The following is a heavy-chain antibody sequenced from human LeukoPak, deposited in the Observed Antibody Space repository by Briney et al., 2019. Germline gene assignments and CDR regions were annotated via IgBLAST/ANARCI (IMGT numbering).Heavy chain of an antibody. Sequence: SETLSLACTVSGGSISSGNYYWRWIRQPPEKGLECIANIYYSGSAYYNPSINRRVTITVDTSKNQYSRKLSSVTAAVTAVYYCARVYYDFWSGYSDDAFDIWGQGTMVTVSS. CDR2: IYYSGSA. V-gene: IGHV4-30-4*02. D-gene: IGHD3-3*01. CDR1: GGSISSGNYY. CDR3: ARVYYDFWSGYSDDAFDI. J-gene: IGHJ3*02.